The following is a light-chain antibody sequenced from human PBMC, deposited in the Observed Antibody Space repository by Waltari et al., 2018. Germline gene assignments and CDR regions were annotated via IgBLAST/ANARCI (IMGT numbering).Light chain of an antibody. CDR2: DAS. Sequence: EIVLTQSPGTLSLSPGESATLSCRASQSVSRTLAWDQQKPGQAPRLLIYDASSRATGIPDRFSGSGSGTDFSLTISRLEPEDFAVYYCQKYGTLPATFGQGTKVEIK. CDR1: QSVSRT. CDR3: QKYGTLPAT. J-gene: IGKJ1*01. V-gene: IGKV3-20*01.